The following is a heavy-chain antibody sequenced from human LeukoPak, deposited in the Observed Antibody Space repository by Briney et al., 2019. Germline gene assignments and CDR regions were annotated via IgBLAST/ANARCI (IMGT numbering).Heavy chain of an antibody. CDR3: ARDRIPKYCGGDCFPYYYYGMDV. CDR1: GFTFSSYS. J-gene: IGHJ6*02. Sequence: MPGGSLRLSCAASGFTFSSYSMTWVRQAPGKGLEWVSSISSSSSYIYYADSVKGRFTISRDNAKNSLYLQMNSLRAEDTAVYYCARDRIPKYCGGDCFPYYYYGMDVWGQGTTVTVSS. V-gene: IGHV3-21*01. D-gene: IGHD2-21*02. CDR2: ISSSSSYI.